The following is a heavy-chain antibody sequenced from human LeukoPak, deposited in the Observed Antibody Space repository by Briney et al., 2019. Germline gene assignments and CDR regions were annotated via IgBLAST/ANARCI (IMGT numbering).Heavy chain of an antibody. CDR3: ATGEDSSGYYYAPTFDY. CDR1: GFTFSSYA. Sequence: GGSLRLSCAASGFTFSSYAMSWVRQAPGKGLEWVSAISGSGGSTYYADSVKGRFTISRDNSKNTLYLQMTSLRAEDTAVYYCATGEDSSGYYYAPTFDYWGQGTLVTVSS. D-gene: IGHD3-22*01. V-gene: IGHV3-23*01. CDR2: ISGSGGST. J-gene: IGHJ4*02.